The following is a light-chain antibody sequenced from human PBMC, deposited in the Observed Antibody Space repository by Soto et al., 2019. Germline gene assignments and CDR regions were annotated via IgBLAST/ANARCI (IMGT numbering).Light chain of an antibody. V-gene: IGKV3-15*01. CDR2: GAS. J-gene: IGKJ1*01. CDR1: QSVSSN. Sequence: EIVMTQSPATLSVSPGERATLSCRASQSVSSNLAWYQQKPGQAPRLLMYGASTRATGIPDRFSGSGSGTEFTLTISSLQSEDFAAYYWQQHNNWPPWTFGQGTKVEIK. CDR3: QQHNNWPPWT.